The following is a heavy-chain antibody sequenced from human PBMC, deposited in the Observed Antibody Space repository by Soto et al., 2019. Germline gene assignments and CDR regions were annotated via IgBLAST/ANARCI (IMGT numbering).Heavy chain of an antibody. CDR3: VRASGPFDL. CDR1: GFPFSVYG. CDR2: IWSDGRNK. Sequence: QMQLVESGGGVVQPGKSLRLSCGGSGFPFSVYGIHWVRQAPGKGLEWVAVIWSDGRNKYYGDSVKGRFTISRDNSKNTLYLQMNSLRAEDTAVYYCVRASGPFDLWGRGTLVTVSS. V-gene: IGHV3-33*01. J-gene: IGHJ2*01.